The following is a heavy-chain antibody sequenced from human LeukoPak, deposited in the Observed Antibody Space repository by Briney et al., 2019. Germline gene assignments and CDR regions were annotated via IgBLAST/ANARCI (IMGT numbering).Heavy chain of an antibody. CDR2: INPSGGST. CDR3: FSLRTADYGTE. D-gene: IGHD4-17*01. J-gene: IGHJ4*02. CDR1: GYTFTRYY. Sequence: GASVKVSCKASGYTFTRYYMHWVRQAPGQGLEWMAIINPSGGSTSYAQKFQGRVTMTRDTSTSTVYMELSSLTSEDTAVYYCFSLRTADYGTEWGQGTLVTVSS. V-gene: IGHV1-46*03.